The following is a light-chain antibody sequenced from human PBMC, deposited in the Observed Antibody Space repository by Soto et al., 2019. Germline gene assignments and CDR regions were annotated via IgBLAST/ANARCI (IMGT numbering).Light chain of an antibody. Sequence: QSVLTQPPSVSAAPGQRVTISCSGSSSNIGGNSVSWYQQLPGTAPKLLIYDDDKRPSGIPDRFSGSKSGTSATLGITGFQTGDEADYYCGSWDNSLSAYVLGTGTKVTVL. V-gene: IGLV1-51*01. CDR1: SSNIGGNS. CDR2: DDD. CDR3: GSWDNSLSAYV. J-gene: IGLJ1*01.